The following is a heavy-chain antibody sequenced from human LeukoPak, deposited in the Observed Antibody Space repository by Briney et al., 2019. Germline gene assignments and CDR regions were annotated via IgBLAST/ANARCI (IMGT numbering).Heavy chain of an antibody. V-gene: IGHV3-11*01. J-gene: IGHJ6*02. CDR1: GFTFSDYY. CDR3: ARGEGRYSLYGMDV. CDR2: ISSSGSTI. Sequence: EWSLRLSCAASGFTFSDYYMSWIRQAPGRGLEGVSYISSSGSTIYYADSVKGRFTISRDNAKNSLYLQMNSLRAEDTAVYYCARGEGRYSLYGMDVWGQGTTVTVSS. D-gene: IGHD5-18*01.